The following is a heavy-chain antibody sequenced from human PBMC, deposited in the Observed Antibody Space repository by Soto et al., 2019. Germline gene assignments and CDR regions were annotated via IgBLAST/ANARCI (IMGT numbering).Heavy chain of an antibody. D-gene: IGHD2-15*01. CDR3: ARVVVVRGPEYFQH. CDR2: IKQDGSEK. Sequence: EVQLVESGGGLVQPGGSLRLSCAASGFTFSSYWMSWVRQAPGKGLEWVANIKQDGSEKYYVDSVKGRFTISRDNAKNSLYLQMNSLRAEDTAVYYCARVVVVRGPEYFQHWARAPWSPSPQ. V-gene: IGHV3-7*03. J-gene: IGHJ1*01. CDR1: GFTFSSYW.